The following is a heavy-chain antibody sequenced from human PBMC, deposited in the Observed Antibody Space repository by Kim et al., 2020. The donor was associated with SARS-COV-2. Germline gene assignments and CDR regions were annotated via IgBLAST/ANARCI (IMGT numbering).Heavy chain of an antibody. J-gene: IGHJ6*02. V-gene: IGHV4-31*03. Sequence: SETLSLTCTVSGGSISSGAYYWSWIRQHPGKGLEWIGYIYYSGSTYYNPSLKSRITISLDTSKNQFSLKLSSVTAADTAVYYCARSNPIAAAGQYSYYGLDVWGQGTTVTVSS. CDR1: GGSISSGAYY. CDR3: ARSNPIAAAGQYSYYGLDV. CDR2: IYYSGST. D-gene: IGHD6-13*01.